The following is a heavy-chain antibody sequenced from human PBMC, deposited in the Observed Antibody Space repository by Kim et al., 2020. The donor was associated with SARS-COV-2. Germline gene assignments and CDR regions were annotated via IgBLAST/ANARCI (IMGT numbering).Heavy chain of an antibody. V-gene: IGHV4-31*02. CDR3: ASVIYYYDSSGYFSWFDP. Sequence: KSRVTISVDTSKNQFSLKLSTVTAADTAVYYCASVIYYYDSSGYFSWFDPWGQGTLVTVSS. D-gene: IGHD3-22*01. J-gene: IGHJ5*02.